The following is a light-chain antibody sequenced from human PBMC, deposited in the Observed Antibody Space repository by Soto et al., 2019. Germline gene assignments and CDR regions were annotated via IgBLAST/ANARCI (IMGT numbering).Light chain of an antibody. CDR1: KNINTW. J-gene: IGKJ4*01. Sequence: DIQMTQSPSTLSASVGDRVTITCRASKNINTWVAWYQQKPGKAPKLLIYDASSLESGVPSRVSGSGSGTEFTLTISSLQPEDFATYFCQQSYSAPLTFGGGTKVEI. CDR2: DAS. V-gene: IGKV1-5*01. CDR3: QQSYSAPLT.